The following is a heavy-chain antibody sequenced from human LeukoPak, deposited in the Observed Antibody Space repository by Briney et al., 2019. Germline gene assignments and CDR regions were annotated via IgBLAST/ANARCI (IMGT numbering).Heavy chain of an antibody. CDR2: MNPNSGNT. CDR1: GYTFTSYD. J-gene: IGHJ6*02. V-gene: IGHV1-8*01. CDR3: ARGPPEFYYYYYGIDV. Sequence: ASVKVSRKASGYTFTSYDINWVRQATGQGLEWMGWMNPNSGNTGYAQKFQGRVTMTRNTSISTAYMELSSLRSEDTAVYYCARGPPEFYYYYYGIDVWGQGTTVTVSS. D-gene: IGHD1-14*01.